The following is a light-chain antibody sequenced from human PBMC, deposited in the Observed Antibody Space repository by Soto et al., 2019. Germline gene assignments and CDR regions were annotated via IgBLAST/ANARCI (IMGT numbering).Light chain of an antibody. CDR1: QSISSY. CDR2: AAS. CDR3: QQSYSTPMYT. Sequence: DIQMTQSPSSLSASVGDRVTITCRASQSISSYLNWYQQKPGKAPKLLIYAASSLQSGVPSRFSDSGSGTDFTLTISSLQPEDFATYYGQQSYSTPMYTFGQGTKLEIK. V-gene: IGKV1-39*01. J-gene: IGKJ2*01.